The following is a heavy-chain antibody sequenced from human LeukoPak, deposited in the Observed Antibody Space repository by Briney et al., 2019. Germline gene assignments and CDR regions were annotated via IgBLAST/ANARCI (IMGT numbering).Heavy chain of an antibody. CDR2: IPYSGNNK. Sequence: ARSLRLSCAASGFNFNTHMHWVRQAPGKGLEWVATIPYSGNNKYYADSVKGRFTISRDNSKNTLYLQMDSLRVEDSAVYYCVRGGGAGYSRDNWFDSWGQGTLVTVSS. CDR3: VRGGGAGYSRDNWFDS. CDR1: GFNFNTH. J-gene: IGHJ5*01. V-gene: IGHV3-30-3*01. D-gene: IGHD5-24*01.